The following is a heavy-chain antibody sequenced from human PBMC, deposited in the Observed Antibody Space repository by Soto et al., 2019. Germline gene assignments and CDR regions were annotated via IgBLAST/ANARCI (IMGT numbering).Heavy chain of an antibody. Sequence: GSLRLSCAASGFTYSSYSLDWVRQAPGKGLEWVSAISSDSNYIYYSDSVKGRFTISRDNAKNALYLQMDSLRAEDTAVYYCAREAHFYGRSDVFDIWGQGTMVTVSS. V-gene: IGHV3-21*01. J-gene: IGHJ3*02. CDR3: AREAHFYGRSDVFDI. CDR1: GFTYSSYS. CDR2: ISSDSNYI. D-gene: IGHD3-10*01.